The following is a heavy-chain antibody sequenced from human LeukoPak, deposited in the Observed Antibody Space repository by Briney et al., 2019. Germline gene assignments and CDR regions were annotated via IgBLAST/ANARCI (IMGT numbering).Heavy chain of an antibody. CDR1: GGSLSDYY. CDR2: ISHRGRT. Sequence: PSETLSLTCAVYGGSLSDYYWSWIRQAPGKGLEWIGEISHRGRTNSNPSLHSRIYMSVDTSKNQVSLALNSVTAADTAVYYCASLYYDFWSGYFHYWYFDLWGRGTLVTVSS. CDR3: ASLYYDFWSGYFHYWYFDL. V-gene: IGHV4-34*01. J-gene: IGHJ2*01. D-gene: IGHD3-3*01.